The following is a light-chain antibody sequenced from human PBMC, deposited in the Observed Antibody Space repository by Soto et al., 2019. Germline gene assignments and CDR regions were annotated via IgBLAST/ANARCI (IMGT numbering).Light chain of an antibody. Sequence: DIVLTQTPLSSPVTLGQPASISCRSSQSLLHSDGETYLSWLQQRPGQPPRLLIYKISNRFYGVPDRFSGSGAGTDFTLKISRVEAEDVGIYYCMQATEYPPYTFGQGTKLEIK. CDR3: MQATEYPPYT. CDR1: QSLLHSDGETY. V-gene: IGKV2-24*01. J-gene: IGKJ2*01. CDR2: KIS.